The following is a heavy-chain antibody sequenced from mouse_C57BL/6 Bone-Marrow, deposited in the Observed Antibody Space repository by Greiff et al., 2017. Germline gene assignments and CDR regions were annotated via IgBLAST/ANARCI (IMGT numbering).Heavy chain of an antibody. D-gene: IGHD2-4*01. V-gene: IGHV1-15*01. CDR1: GYTFTDYE. Sequence: VKLQESGAELVRPGASVTLSCKASGYTFTDYEMHWVKQTPVHGLEWIGAIDPETGGTAYNQKFKGKAILTADKSSSTAYMELRSLTSEDSAVYYCTRWDYDAAYWGQGTLVTVSA. CDR3: TRWDYDAAY. J-gene: IGHJ3*01. CDR2: IDPETGGT.